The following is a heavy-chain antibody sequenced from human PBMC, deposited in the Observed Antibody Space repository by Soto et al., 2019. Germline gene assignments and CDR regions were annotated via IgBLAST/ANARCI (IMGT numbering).Heavy chain of an antibody. Sequence: SQTLSLTCAISGDSVSSNSAAWNWIRQSPSRGLEWLGRTYYRSKWYNDYAVSLKSRITINPDTSKNQFSLQLNSVTPEDTAVYYCARGNIVVVVAAGKLNYYMDVWGKGTTVTVSS. J-gene: IGHJ6*03. CDR3: ARGNIVVVVAAGKLNYYMDV. D-gene: IGHD2-15*01. CDR1: GDSVSSNSAA. CDR2: TYYRSKWYN. V-gene: IGHV6-1*01.